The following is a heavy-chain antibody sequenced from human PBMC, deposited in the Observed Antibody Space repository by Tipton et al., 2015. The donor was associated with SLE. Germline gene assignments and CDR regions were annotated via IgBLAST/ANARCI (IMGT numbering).Heavy chain of an antibody. CDR3: AKDFTGPLDS. V-gene: IGHV3-21*01. D-gene: IGHD3-9*01. J-gene: IGHJ4*02. CDR2: ISSSSSYI. CDR1: GFTFSSYS. Sequence: SLRLSCAASGFTFSSYSMNWVRQAPGKGLEWVSSISSSSSYIYYADSVKGRFTISRDNAKNMLYLQMNSLSADDSGLYYCAKDFTGPLDSWGQGTLVTVSS.